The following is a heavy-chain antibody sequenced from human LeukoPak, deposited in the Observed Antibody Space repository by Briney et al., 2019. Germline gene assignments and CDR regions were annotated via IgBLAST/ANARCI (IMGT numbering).Heavy chain of an antibody. CDR1: GFTFSSYG. J-gene: IGHJ6*03. Sequence: GGSLRLSCAASGFTFSSYGMSWVRQAPGKGLEWVSAISGSGGSTYYADSVKGRFTISRDNSKNTLYLQMNSLRAEDTAVYYCAKGSSSRVDYYYYYMDVWGKGTTVTISS. CDR3: AKGSSSRVDYYYYYMDV. CDR2: ISGSGGST. D-gene: IGHD6-13*01. V-gene: IGHV3-23*01.